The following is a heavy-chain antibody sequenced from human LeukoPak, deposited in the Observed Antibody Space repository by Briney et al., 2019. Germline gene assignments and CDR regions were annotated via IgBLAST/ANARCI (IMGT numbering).Heavy chain of an antibody. V-gene: IGHV3-21*01. Sequence: GGSLRLSCAASGFTFSSYSMNWVRQAPGKGLEWVSSISSSSSYIYYADSVKGRFTTSRDNAKNSLYLQMNSLRAEDTAVYYCARAGSSWPLDGMDVWGQGTTVTVSS. J-gene: IGHJ6*02. CDR3: ARAGSSWPLDGMDV. D-gene: IGHD6-13*01. CDR1: GFTFSSYS. CDR2: ISSSSSYI.